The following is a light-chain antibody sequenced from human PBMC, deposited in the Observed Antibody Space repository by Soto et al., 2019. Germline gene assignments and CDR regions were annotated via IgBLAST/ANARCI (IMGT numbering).Light chain of an antibody. CDR1: QSVSSSY. CDR2: GAS. Sequence: EIELTQSPGTLSLSPGERATLSCRASQSVSSSYLAWYQQKPGQAPRLLIYGASSRATGIPDRFSGSGSGTDFTLTISSLEPEDSAVYYCQQRHMWPITFGQGTRLEIK. V-gene: IGKV3D-20*02. J-gene: IGKJ5*01. CDR3: QQRHMWPIT.